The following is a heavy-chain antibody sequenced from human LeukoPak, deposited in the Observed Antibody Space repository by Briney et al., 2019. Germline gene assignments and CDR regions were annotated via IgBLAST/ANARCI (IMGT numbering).Heavy chain of an antibody. CDR3: ARRRGSSSWYPREAFDI. CDR2: IYHSGST. CDR1: GGSISSSNW. D-gene: IGHD6-13*01. J-gene: IGHJ3*02. V-gene: IGHV4-4*02. Sequence: PSGTLSLTCAVSGGSISSSNWWSWVRQPPGKGLEWIREIYHSGSTNYNPSLKSRVTISVDTSKNQFSLKLSSVTAADTAVYYCARRRGSSSWYPREAFDIWGQGTMVTVSS.